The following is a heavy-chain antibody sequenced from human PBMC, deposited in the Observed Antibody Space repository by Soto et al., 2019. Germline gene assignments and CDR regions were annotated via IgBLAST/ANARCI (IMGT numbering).Heavy chain of an antibody. CDR2: IYYSGST. CDR3: ARRGLGIVDAFDI. D-gene: IGHD7-27*01. CDR1: GGSISSYY. V-gene: IGHV4-59*08. J-gene: IGHJ3*02. Sequence: SETLSLTCTVSGGSISSYYWSWIRQPPGKGLEWIGYIYYSGSTNYNPSLKSRVTISVDTSKNQFSLKLSSVTAADTAVYYCARRGLGIVDAFDIWGQGTMVTVSS.